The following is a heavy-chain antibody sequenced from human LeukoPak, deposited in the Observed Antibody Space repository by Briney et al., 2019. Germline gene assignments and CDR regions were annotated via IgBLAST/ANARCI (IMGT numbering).Heavy chain of an antibody. CDR2: IIPIFGTA. CDR3: ARDHVVGATALGY. J-gene: IGHJ4*02. V-gene: IGHV1-69*13. CDR1: GGTFSSYA. Sequence: SVKVSCKASGGTFSSYAISWVRQAPGQGLEWMGGIIPIFGTANYAQKFQGRVTITADESTSTAFMELSSLRSEDTAVYYCARDHVVGATALGYWGQGTLVTVSS. D-gene: IGHD1-26*01.